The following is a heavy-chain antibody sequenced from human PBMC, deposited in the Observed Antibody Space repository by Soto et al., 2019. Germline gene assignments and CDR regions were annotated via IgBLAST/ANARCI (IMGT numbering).Heavy chain of an antibody. CDR2: ISSSGGTI. CDR1: GFSFSDYX. V-gene: IGHV3-48*03. Sequence: LRLSCAASGFSFSDYXXXWVRQTPGKGLEWLSYISSSGGTIKYADSVKGRFTISRDNAKNSLYLQMHSLRADDTAVYYCARDAFEIYYKFGLDVWGXGTXVTVSS. CDR3: ARDAFEIYYKFGLDV. J-gene: IGHJ6*02. D-gene: IGHD3-10*01.